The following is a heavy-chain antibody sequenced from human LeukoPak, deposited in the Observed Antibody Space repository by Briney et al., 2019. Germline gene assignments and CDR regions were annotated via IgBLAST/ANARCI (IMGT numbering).Heavy chain of an antibody. CDR2: IKQHGSEI. J-gene: IGHJ4*02. Sequence: AGGSLRLSCAASGFTFSNSWMNWVRQVPGKGLEWVAQIKQHGSEIYYMDSVKGRFTISRDHATNSVYLQMNSLRAEDTAIYYCATDRGLYWGQGTLVTVS. CDR3: ATDRGLY. CDR1: GFTFSNSW. D-gene: IGHD5-12*01. V-gene: IGHV3-7*01.